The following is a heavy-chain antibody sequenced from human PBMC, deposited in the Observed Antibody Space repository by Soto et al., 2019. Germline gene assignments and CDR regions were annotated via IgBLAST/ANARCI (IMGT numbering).Heavy chain of an antibody. V-gene: IGHV4-59*08. Sequence: PSETLSLTCTVSGGSISSYYWSWIRQPPGKGLEWIGYIYYSGSTYYNPSLKSRVTISVDTSKNQFSLKLSSVTAADTAVYYCASELDRPHGMDVWGQGTTVTVSS. CDR3: ASELDRPHGMDV. CDR2: IYYSGST. D-gene: IGHD2-2*03. J-gene: IGHJ6*02. CDR1: GGSISSYY.